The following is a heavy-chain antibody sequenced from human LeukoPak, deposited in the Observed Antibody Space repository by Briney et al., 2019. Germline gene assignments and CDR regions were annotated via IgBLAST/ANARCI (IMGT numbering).Heavy chain of an antibody. V-gene: IGHV1-8*01. J-gene: IGHJ5*02. CDR2: MNPNSGNT. CDR3: ARSGSYFDWFAP. Sequence: VSVKLSCKAAGSTVTSYDINSVRQATSHGLEWMGWMNPNSGNTGNAQMFQGRVTMTRNTSISTAYMELSSLRSEDTAVYYCARSGSYFDWFAPWGQGTLVTVSS. CDR1: GSTVTSYD. D-gene: IGHD1-26*01.